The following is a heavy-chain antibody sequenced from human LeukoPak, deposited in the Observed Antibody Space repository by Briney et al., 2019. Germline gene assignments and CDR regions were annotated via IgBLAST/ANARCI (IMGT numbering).Heavy chain of an antibody. V-gene: IGHV4-34*01. J-gene: IGHJ5*02. CDR2: INHSGST. CDR3: ARQSSNGATIINWFDP. D-gene: IGHD5-24*01. CDR1: GGSFSGYY. Sequence: PSETLSLTCAVYGGSFSGYYWSWIRQPPGKGLEWIGEINHSGSTNYNPSLKSRVTISVDTSKNQFSLKLSSVTAADTAVYYCARQSSNGATIINWFDPWGQGTLVTVSS.